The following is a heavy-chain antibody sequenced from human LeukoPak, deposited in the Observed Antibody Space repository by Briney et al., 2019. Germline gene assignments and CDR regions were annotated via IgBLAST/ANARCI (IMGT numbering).Heavy chain of an antibody. CDR1: GFTFSSYS. D-gene: IGHD3-3*01. J-gene: IGHJ4*02. CDR3: ASNTQYYDFWSGYYKGHFDY. CDR2: ISSSSSTI. V-gene: IGHV3-48*01. Sequence: GGSLRLSCAASGFTFSSYSMNWVRQAPGKGLEWVSYISSSSSTIYYAESVKGRFTISRDNAKNSLYLQMNSLRAEDTAVYYCASNTQYYDFWSGYYKGHFDYWGQGTLVTVSS.